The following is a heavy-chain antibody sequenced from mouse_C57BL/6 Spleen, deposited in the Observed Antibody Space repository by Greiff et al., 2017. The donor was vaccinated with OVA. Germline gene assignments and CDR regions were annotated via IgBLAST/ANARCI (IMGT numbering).Heavy chain of an antibody. Sequence: EVHLVESGGGLVKPGGSLKLSCAASGFTFSDYGMHWVRQAPEKGLEWVAYISSGSSTTYYADNVKGRFTISRDNATNTLYLQMTSRMSEDTAIYYCARARYYGSSYWFAYWGQGTLVTVSA. D-gene: IGHD1-1*01. CDR1: GFTFSDYG. J-gene: IGHJ3*01. CDR2: ISSGSSTT. V-gene: IGHV5-17*01. CDR3: ARARYYGSSYWFAY.